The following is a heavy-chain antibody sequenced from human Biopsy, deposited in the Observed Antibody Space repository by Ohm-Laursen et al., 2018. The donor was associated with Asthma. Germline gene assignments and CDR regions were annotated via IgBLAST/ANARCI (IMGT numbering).Heavy chain of an antibody. CDR2: IRSDGTTK. CDR1: RFSFSAFG. J-gene: IGHJ6*02. CDR3: ARDLADRIMVGDHDFYAMDV. D-gene: IGHD3-10*01. Sequence: SLRLSCAASRFSFSAFGMHWVRQAPGKGLEWVAHIRSDGTTKYYADSVKGRFTISSDNSKNTLSLQMNSLRLDDTAVYYCARDLADRIMVGDHDFYAMDVWGQGTTVTFSS. V-gene: IGHV3-30*02.